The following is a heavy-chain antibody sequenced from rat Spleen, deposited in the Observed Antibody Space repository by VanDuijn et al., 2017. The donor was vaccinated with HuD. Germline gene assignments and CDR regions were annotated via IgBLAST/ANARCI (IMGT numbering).Heavy chain of an antibody. D-gene: IGHD1-8*01. Sequence: EVQLVESGGGLVQPGRSLKLSCAASGFTFSSFAMAWVRQAPKKGLEWVATITSGGSNTYYPDSVKGRFTISRDNAKSTLYLQMDSLRSEDTATYYCAKEIFNYGPGYFDYWGQGVMVTVSS. V-gene: IGHV5-25*01. CDR3: AKEIFNYGPGYFDY. CDR2: ITSGGSNT. CDR1: GFTFSSFA. J-gene: IGHJ2*01.